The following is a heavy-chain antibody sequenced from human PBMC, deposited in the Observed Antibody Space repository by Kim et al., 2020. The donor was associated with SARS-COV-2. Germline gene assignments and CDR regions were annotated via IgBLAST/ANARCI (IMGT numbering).Heavy chain of an antibody. CDR1: GYTFTSYG. CDR2: ISAYNGNT. D-gene: IGHD3-10*01. V-gene: IGHV1-18*01. J-gene: IGHJ6*02. Sequence: ASVKVSCKASGYTFTSYGISWVRQAPGQGLEWMGWISAYNGNTNYAQKLQGRVTMTTDTSTSTAYMELRSLRSDDTAVYYCARFYGSGSYTYSYYYYYYGMDVWGQGTTVTVSS. CDR3: ARFYGSGSYTYSYYYYYYGMDV.